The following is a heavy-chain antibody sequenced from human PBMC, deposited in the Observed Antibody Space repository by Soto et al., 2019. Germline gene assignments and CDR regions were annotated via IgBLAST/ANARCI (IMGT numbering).Heavy chain of an antibody. V-gene: IGHV3-23*01. CDR3: AKDYYDSSGYYPFDY. CDR2: ISGSGGST. CDR1: GFPFSSYG. J-gene: IGHJ4*02. D-gene: IGHD3-22*01. Sequence: PGGSLRLSCAASGFPFSSYGMHWVRQAPGKGLEWVSAISGSGGSTYYADSVKGRFTISRDNSKNTLYLQMNSLRAEDTAVYYCAKDYYDSSGYYPFDYWGQGTLVTVSS.